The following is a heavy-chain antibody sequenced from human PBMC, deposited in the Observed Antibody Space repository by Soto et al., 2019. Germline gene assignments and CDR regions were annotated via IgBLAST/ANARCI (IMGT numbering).Heavy chain of an antibody. CDR2: IIPIFGTA. V-gene: IGHV1-69*13. J-gene: IGHJ4*02. CDR3: AREPLEYSSSSGVDY. CDR1: GGTFSSYA. D-gene: IGHD6-6*01. Sequence: ASVKVSCKASGGTFSSYAISWVRQAPGQGLEWMGGIIPIFGTANYAQKFQGRVTITADESTSTAYMELSSLRSEDTAVYYCAREPLEYSSSSGVDYWGQGTLVTVSS.